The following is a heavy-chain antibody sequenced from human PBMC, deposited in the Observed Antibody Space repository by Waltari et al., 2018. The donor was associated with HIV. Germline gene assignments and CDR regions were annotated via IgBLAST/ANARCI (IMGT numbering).Heavy chain of an antibody. D-gene: IGHD5-18*01. J-gene: IGHJ4*02. V-gene: IGHV4-38-2*01. CDR3: GSGSRRGHSHGIDY. CDR1: GYSISRDYY. Sequence: QVQLHESGPGMVKPPEILCLTCADPGYSISRDYYWGWIRQPPGKGLEWIGSASRSGSTYYSPSLKSRVTISLDTSKNQFSLKLNSVAAADTAVYYCGSGSRRGHSHGIDYWGQGTLVTVSS. CDR2: ASRSGST.